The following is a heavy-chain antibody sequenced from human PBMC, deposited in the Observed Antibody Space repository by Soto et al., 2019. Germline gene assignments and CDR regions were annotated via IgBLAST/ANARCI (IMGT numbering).Heavy chain of an antibody. V-gene: IGHV3-13*01. J-gene: IGHJ4*02. CDR1: VFTFSSYD. CDR3: ARGGRKGYYDSSGSVSLGY. D-gene: IGHD3-22*01. CDR2: IGTAGDT. Sequence: PWWSLRLSCSASVFTFSSYDMHWVRQATGKGLEWVSAIGTAGDTYYPGSVKGRFTISRENAKNSLYLQMNSLRAGDTAVYYCARGGRKGYYDSSGSVSLGYWGQGTLVTVSS.